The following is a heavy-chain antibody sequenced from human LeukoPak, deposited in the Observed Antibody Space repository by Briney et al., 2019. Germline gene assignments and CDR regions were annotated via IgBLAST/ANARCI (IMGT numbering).Heavy chain of an antibody. Sequence: SENLSRNCTGSSVSNFSTHYFWPSLGQPPGKVREFIGNIYYSGNTYYKPALKSRITISDDTSESRLSLRLTSVTAADSAVYYCARQLTGSYEHDFWGQRTLVTVSS. V-gene: IGHV4-39*01. D-gene: IGHD1-26*01. CDR1: SVSNFSTHYF. J-gene: IGHJ4*02. CDR3: ARQLTGSYEHDF. CDR2: IYYSGNT.